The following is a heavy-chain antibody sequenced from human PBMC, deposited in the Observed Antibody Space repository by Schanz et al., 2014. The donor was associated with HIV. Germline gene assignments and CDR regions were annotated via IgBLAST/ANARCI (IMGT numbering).Heavy chain of an antibody. V-gene: IGHV1-8*01. J-gene: IGHJ3*02. CDR1: GYTFTSSD. D-gene: IGHD1-26*01. Sequence: QVQLVQSGAEVKKPGASVKVACKASGYTFTSSDINWVRQATGQGLEWMGWMNPNSGNTGYAQKFQGRVTMTRNTSISTAYMELSSLRSEDTAVYYCARRALLKWELRYAFDIWGQGTMVTVSS. CDR2: MNPNSGNT. CDR3: ARRALLKWELRYAFDI.